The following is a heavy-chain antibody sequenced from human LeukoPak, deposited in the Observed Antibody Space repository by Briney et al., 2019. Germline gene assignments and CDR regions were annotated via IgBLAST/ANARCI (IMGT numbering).Heavy chain of an antibody. J-gene: IGHJ5*02. CDR2: IFPDDSDT. Sequence: GESLKISCETSGYFFTTYWIGWVRQLPGTGLEWVGAIFPDDSDTIYSPSFQGQVTISADKSVRTAYLQWSSPKASDTAIYYCARQRGASGTVNRFDPWGQGTLVTVSS. CDR1: GYFFTTYW. V-gene: IGHV5-51*01. CDR3: ARQRGASGTVNRFDP. D-gene: IGHD3-10*01.